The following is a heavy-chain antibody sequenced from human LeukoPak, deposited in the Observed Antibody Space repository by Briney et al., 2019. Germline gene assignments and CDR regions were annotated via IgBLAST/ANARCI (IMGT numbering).Heavy chain of an antibody. CDR3: AKERDYDFWSGYLNSFDY. D-gene: IGHD3-3*01. J-gene: IGHJ4*02. CDR1: GFTFSSYA. Sequence: PGGSLRLSCAASGFTFSSYAMSWVRQAPGKGLEWVSAISGSGGSTYYADSVKGRFTISGDNSKNTLYLQMNSLRAEDTAVYYCAKERDYDFWSGYLNSFDYWGQGTLVTVSS. CDR2: ISGSGGST. V-gene: IGHV3-23*01.